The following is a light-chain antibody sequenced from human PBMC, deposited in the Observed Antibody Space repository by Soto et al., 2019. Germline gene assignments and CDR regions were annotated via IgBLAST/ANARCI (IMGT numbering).Light chain of an antibody. CDR2: AAS. Sequence: DIQMTQSPSSLSASVGDRVTITCRASQGIGDHLAWYQQKPGKVPKLLIYAASDLQSGVPSRFSGSGSGTDFTLTIGSLQPEDVATYYCQKYDSAPWTFGQGTKVEIK. J-gene: IGKJ1*01. V-gene: IGKV1-27*01. CDR3: QKYDSAPWT. CDR1: QGIGDH.